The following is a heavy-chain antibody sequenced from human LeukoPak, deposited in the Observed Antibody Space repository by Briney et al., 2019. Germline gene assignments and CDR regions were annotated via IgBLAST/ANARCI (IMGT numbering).Heavy chain of an antibody. CDR1: GFTFSNYA. D-gene: IGHD4-17*01. CDR3: AREERTVTTIYMDV. CDR2: ISGSGDST. V-gene: IGHV3-23*01. J-gene: IGHJ6*03. Sequence: GGSLRLSCAASGFTFSNYAMRWVRQAPGKGLEWVSGISGSGDSTYYADSVKGRFTISRDNSKNTLYLQMNSLRAEDTAVYYCAREERTVTTIYMDVWGKGTTVTISS.